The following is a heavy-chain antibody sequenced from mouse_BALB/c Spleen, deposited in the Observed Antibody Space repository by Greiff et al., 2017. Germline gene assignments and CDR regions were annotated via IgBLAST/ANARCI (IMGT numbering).Heavy chain of an antibody. D-gene: IGHD2-4*01. V-gene: IGHV1-14*01. J-gene: IGHJ4*01. CDR3: AFYYDYDGPTY. CDR1: GYTFTSYV. CDR2: INPYNDGT. Sequence: VQLQQSGPELVKPGASVKMSCKASGYTFTSYVMHWVKQKPGQGLEWIGYINPYNDGTKYNEKFKGKATLTSDKSSSTAYMELSSLTSEDSEVYYCAFYYDYDGPTYWGQGTSVTVSS.